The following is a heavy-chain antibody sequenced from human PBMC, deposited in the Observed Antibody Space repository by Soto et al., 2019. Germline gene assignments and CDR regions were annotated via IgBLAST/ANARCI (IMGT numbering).Heavy chain of an antibody. CDR2: TYYRSKWYN. J-gene: IGHJ6*04. D-gene: IGHD3-10*01. CDR1: GDRVSSHSAA. CDR3: GMVRGVRSFDYLDV. V-gene: IGHV6-1*01. Sequence: PSQTLSLTGTISGDRVSSHSAAWNWIRQSPSRGLEWLGRTYYRSKWYNDYAVSVKSRITINPDTSKNQFSLQLNSVTPEDTAVYYCGMVRGVRSFDYLDVWGKATPVTVSS.